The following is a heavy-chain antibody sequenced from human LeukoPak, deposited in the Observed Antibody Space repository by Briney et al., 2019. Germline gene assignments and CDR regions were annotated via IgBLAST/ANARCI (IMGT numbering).Heavy chain of an antibody. CDR3: AREYVDQVMITFGGVIVPSDFDY. Sequence: SETLSLTCNVSGVSISTFYWTWIRQPPGRELEWIGYIYYSGSTNYNPSLKSRVTISIDTSKNQFSLKLSSVTAADTAVYYCAREYVDQVMITFGGVIVPSDFDYWGQGTLVTVSS. CDR2: IYYSGST. V-gene: IGHV4-59*12. CDR1: GVSISTFY. D-gene: IGHD3-16*02. J-gene: IGHJ4*02.